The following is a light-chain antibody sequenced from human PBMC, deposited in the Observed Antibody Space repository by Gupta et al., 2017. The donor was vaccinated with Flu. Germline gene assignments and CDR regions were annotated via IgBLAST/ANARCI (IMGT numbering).Light chain of an antibody. CDR2: GNN. Sequence: QSVLTQPPSVSAAPGQTVSISCTGTSPNIGAQYDVHWYQQLPGTAPKLLIYGNNNRPSGVPDRFSGSKSGTSASRAIAGLQADDEADDYCQSHDSSGSGWVFGGGTKLTVL. CDR3: QSHDSSGSGWV. CDR1: SPNIGAQYD. V-gene: IGLV1-40*01. J-gene: IGLJ3*02.